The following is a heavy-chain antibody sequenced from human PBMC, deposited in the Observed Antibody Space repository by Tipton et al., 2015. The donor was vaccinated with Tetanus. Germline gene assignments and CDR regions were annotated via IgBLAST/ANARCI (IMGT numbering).Heavy chain of an antibody. CDR3: ARIPDYWSGDFDF. CDR1: GGSVSSGSYY. D-gene: IGHD3-3*01. CDR2: ILYGKST. Sequence: TLSLTCTVFGGSVSSGSYYWSWVRQAPGKGLEYIGYILYGKSTHYNPSLKSRLSMSADPAKNQFSLRLTSVTAADTAVYYCARIPDYWSGDFDFWGEGTLVTVSP. V-gene: IGHV4-61*01. J-gene: IGHJ4*02.